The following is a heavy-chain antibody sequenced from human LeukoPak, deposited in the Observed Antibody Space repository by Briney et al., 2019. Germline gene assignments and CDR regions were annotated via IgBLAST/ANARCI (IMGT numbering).Heavy chain of an antibody. J-gene: IGHJ5*02. CDR1: GGSISSYY. D-gene: IGHD3-10*01. Sequence: SETLSLTCTVSGGSISSYYWGWIRQPPGKGLEWIGSIYYSGSTYYNPSLKSRVTISVDTSKNQFSLKLSSVTAADTAVYYCARSVLLWFGGPMGFDPWGQGTLVTVSS. CDR3: ARSVLLWFGGPMGFDP. CDR2: IYYSGST. V-gene: IGHV4-39*01.